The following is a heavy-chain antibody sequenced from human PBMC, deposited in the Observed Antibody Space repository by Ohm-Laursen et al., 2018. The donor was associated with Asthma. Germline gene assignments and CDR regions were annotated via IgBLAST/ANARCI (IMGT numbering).Heavy chain of an antibody. J-gene: IGHJ6*02. CDR1: GLTFSSYW. V-gene: IGHV3-7*05. CDR3: ARFGRDYRSHGMDV. D-gene: IGHD4-11*01. CDR2: IKEDGSEE. Sequence: SLSLSCSASGLTFSSYWMTWVRQAPGKGPEWVAHIKEDGSEESYLASVKGRFTISRDNAKNSLSLQMNSLRAEDTAVYYCARFGRDYRSHGMDVWGQGTTVTVSS.